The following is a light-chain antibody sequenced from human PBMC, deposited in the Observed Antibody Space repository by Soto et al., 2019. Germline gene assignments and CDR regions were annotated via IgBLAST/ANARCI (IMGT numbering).Light chain of an antibody. CDR3: GADPGSGSDFVYDV. CDR1: SGYGTYK. CDR2: VGTGGIVG. J-gene: IGLJ1*01. Sequence: QSVLTQPPSASASLGASVTLTCTLSSGYGTYKVDWYQQRPGKGPRFEMRVGTGGIVGSKGDGIPDRFSVLGSGLNGYLTIENIQEEDESDYHCGADPGSGSDFVYDVFGTGTQLTVL. V-gene: IGLV9-49*01.